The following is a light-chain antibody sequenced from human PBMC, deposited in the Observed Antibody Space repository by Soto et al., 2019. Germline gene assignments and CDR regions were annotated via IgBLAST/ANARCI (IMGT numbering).Light chain of an antibody. V-gene: IGKV1-5*03. J-gene: IGKJ4*01. Sequence: DIQMTQSPSTLSASLGDRVTITCRASQSISSWLAWYQQKPGKAPKLLIYKASSLESGVPSRFSGSGSGTEFTLTSSSLQPDDFATYYCQQYNRYPLTFGGGTKVEIK. CDR1: QSISSW. CDR3: QQYNRYPLT. CDR2: KAS.